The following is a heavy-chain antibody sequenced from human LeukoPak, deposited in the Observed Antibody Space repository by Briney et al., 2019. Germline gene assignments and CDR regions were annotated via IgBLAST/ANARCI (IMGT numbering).Heavy chain of an antibody. V-gene: IGHV4-59*12. J-gene: IGHJ4*02. CDR1: GGSISSYY. Sequence: SETLSLTCTVSGGSISSYYWSWIRQPPGKGLEWIGYIYYSGSTNYNPSLKSRVTISVDTSKNQFSLKLSSVTAADTAVYYCARGSWAYYYDSSGYRYYFDYWGQGTLVTVSS. D-gene: IGHD3-22*01. CDR2: IYYSGST. CDR3: ARGSWAYYYDSSGYRYYFDY.